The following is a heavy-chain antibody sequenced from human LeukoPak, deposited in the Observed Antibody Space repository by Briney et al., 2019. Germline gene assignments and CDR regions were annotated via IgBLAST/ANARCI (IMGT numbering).Heavy chain of an antibody. V-gene: IGHV3-49*04. J-gene: IGHJ4*02. CDR1: GFTFGDYA. D-gene: IGHD4-11*01. Sequence: PGGSLRLSCTASGFTFGDYAMSWVRQAPGKGLEWVGFIRSKAYGGTTEYAASVKGRFTISRDDSKSIAYLQMNSLKTEDTAVYYCTGLSDFSNYWPDNWGQGTLVTVSS. CDR2: IRSKAYGGTT. CDR3: TGLSDFSNYWPDN.